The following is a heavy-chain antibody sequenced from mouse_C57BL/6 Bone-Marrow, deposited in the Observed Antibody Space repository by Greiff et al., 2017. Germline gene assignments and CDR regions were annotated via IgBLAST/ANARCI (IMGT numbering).Heavy chain of an antibody. CDR2: IDPSDSYT. V-gene: IGHV1-59*01. J-gene: IGHJ4*01. D-gene: IGHD2-4*01. Sequence: QVQLQQPGAELVRPGTSVKLSCQASGYTFTSYWMHWVKQRPGQGLEWIGVIDPSDSYTNYNQKFKGKATLTVDTSSSTAYMQLSSLTSEDSAVYYCAREDDYDGYYAMDYWGQGTSVTVSS. CDR3: AREDDYDGYYAMDY. CDR1: GYTFTSYW.